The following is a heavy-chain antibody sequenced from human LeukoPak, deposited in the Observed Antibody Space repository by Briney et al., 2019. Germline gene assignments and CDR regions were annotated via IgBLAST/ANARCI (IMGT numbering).Heavy chain of an antibody. D-gene: IGHD3-10*01. CDR3: ARDRSVRRSAY. J-gene: IGHJ4*02. Sequence: ASVKVSCKASGYTFTSYGISWVRQAPGQGLDWMGWISSYNGNTNYAQNLQGRVTMTTDTSTSTAYMELRSLRSDDTAVYYCARDRSVRRSAYWGQGTLVTVSS. V-gene: IGHV1-18*01. CDR2: ISSYNGNT. CDR1: GYTFTSYG.